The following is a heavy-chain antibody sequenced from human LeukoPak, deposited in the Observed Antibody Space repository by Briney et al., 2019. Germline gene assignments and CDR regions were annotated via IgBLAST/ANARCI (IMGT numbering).Heavy chain of an antibody. CDR2: VYSSGRT. CDR3: ARGTQSGWFDY. D-gene: IGHD6-19*01. Sequence: SETLSLTCTVSGGSITDNSWSWIRQPAGKGLEWIGRVYSSGRTSYHPSFRSRVTMSIDTSISHFSLKLSSVTASDTALYYCARGTQSGWFDYWGQGTLVSVSS. V-gene: IGHV4-4*07. J-gene: IGHJ4*02. CDR1: GGSITDNS.